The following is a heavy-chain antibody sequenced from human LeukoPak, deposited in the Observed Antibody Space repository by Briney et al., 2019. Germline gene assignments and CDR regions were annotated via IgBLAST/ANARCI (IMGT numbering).Heavy chain of an antibody. CDR3: ARGGDGYNIPDY. CDR1: GVTFSSYS. CDR2: ISSSSSYI. V-gene: IGHV3-21*01. D-gene: IGHD5-24*01. Sequence: GGSLRLSCAASGVTFSSYSMNWVRQAPGKGLEWVSSISSSSSYIYYADSVKGRFTISRDNAKNSLYLQMNSLRAEDTAVYYCARGGDGYNIPDYWGQGTLVTVSS. J-gene: IGHJ4*02.